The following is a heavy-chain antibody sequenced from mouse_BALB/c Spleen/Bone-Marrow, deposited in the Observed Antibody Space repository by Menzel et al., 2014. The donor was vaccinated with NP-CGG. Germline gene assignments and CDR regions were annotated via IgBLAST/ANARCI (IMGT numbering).Heavy chain of an antibody. CDR3: ARGYDGYYGFAY. CDR2: ISSGGST. J-gene: IGHJ3*01. D-gene: IGHD2-3*01. Sequence: DVMLVESGGGLVKPGGSLKLSCAASGFTFSSYAMSWVRQTPEKRLEWVASISSGGSTYYPDSVKGRFTISRDNARNILYLQMSSLRSEDTAMYYCARGYDGYYGFAYRGQGTLVTVSA. CDR1: GFTFSSYA. V-gene: IGHV5-6-5*01.